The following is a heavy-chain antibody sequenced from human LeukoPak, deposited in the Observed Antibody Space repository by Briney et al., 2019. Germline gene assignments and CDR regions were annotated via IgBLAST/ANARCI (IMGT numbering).Heavy chain of an antibody. Sequence: SETLSLTCAVSGYSISSGYYWGWIRQPPGKGLEWIGSIYHSGSTYYNPSFKSRVTISVDASKNQFSLKLSSVTAADTAVYYCARLGTVTYYYDSSGYNFFDYWGQGTLVTVSS. CDR2: IYHSGST. CDR3: ARLGTVTYYYDSSGYNFFDY. J-gene: IGHJ4*02. V-gene: IGHV4-38-2*01. D-gene: IGHD3-22*01. CDR1: GYSISSGYY.